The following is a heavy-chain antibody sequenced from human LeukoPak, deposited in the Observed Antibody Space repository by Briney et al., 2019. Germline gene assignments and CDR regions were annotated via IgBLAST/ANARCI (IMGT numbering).Heavy chain of an antibody. CDR2: ISYDGNRQ. V-gene: IGHV3-30*04. CDR3: ASDADWFESIQYYFDN. CDR1: GFAFSNFA. Sequence: PGGSLRLSCAASGFAFSNFAMHWVRQAPGKGREWVALISYDGNRQFYADSVKGRFTISRDNSKTPLFLQMNSLRAEDTAVYFCASDADWFESIQYYFDNWGQGTLVTVSS. D-gene: IGHD3-10*01. J-gene: IGHJ4*02.